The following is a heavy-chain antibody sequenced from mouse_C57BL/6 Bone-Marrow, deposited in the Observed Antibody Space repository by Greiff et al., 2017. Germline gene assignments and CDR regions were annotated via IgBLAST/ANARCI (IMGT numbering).Heavy chain of an antibody. D-gene: IGHD1-1*01. V-gene: IGHV14-3*01. Sequence: VQLPQSVAELVRPGASVKLSCTASGFNIKNTYMHWVKQRPDKGLAGIGRIDPANGNTKYAPKFQGKATIPADTSSTTAYLQLSSLSSEATAIYYCARRERSHWYFDVWGTGTTVTGAS. J-gene: IGHJ1*03. CDR2: IDPANGNT. CDR3: ARRERSHWYFDV. CDR1: GFNIKNTY.